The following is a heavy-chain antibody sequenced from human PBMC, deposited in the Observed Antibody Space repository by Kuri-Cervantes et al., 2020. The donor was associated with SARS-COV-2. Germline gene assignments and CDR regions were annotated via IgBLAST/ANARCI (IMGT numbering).Heavy chain of an antibody. CDR1: GFTFSSYW. Sequence: GESLKISCAASGFTFSSYWMSWVRQAPRKGLGWVANIKQDGSEKYYVDSVKGRFTISRDNAKNSLYLQMNSLRAEDTAVYYCARAVLGVVAYFDYWGQGTLVTVSS. CDR3: ARAVLGVVAYFDY. J-gene: IGHJ4*02. CDR2: IKQDGSEK. V-gene: IGHV3-7*04. D-gene: IGHD3-3*01.